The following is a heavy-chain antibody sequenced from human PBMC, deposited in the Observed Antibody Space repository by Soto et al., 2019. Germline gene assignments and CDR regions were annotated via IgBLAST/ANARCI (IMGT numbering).Heavy chain of an antibody. Sequence: SETLSLTCTVSGGSISSSSYYWGWIRQPPGKGLEWIGSIYYSGSTYYNPSLKSRVTISVDTSKNQFSLKLSSVTAADTAVYYCARRVVRGVITLGVADVWGKGTTVTVSS. J-gene: IGHJ6*04. CDR1: GGSISSSSYY. D-gene: IGHD3-10*01. V-gene: IGHV4-39*01. CDR3: ARRVVRGVITLGVADV. CDR2: IYYSGST.